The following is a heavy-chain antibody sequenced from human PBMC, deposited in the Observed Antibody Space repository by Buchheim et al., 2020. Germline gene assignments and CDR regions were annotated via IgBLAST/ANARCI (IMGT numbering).Heavy chain of an antibody. J-gene: IGHJ4*02. D-gene: IGHD6-19*01. CDR3: VSSFSSGWYQ. CDR2: INTNTGNP. Sequence: QVHLVQGGSELRKPGASVKVSCKSSGYTSIIDGINWVRQAPGQGLEWMGWINTNTGNPTYAQGFTGRFVFSLDTSVSTAFLQISSLKAEDTAVYYCVSSFSSGWYQWGQGTL. V-gene: IGHV7-4-1*02. CDR1: GYTSIIDG.